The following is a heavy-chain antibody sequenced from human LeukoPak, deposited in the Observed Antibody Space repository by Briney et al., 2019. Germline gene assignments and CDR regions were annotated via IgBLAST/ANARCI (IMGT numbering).Heavy chain of an antibody. CDR3: ARGRSGYQLPPDDYYYYYMDV. CDR1: GYTFTSYD. V-gene: IGHV1-8*03. J-gene: IGHJ6*03. D-gene: IGHD6-6*01. Sequence: ASVKVSCKASGYTFTSYDINWVRQATGQGLEWMGWMNPNSGNTGYAQKFQGRVTITRNTSISTAYMELSSLRSEDTAVYYCARGRSGYQLPPDDYYYYYMDVWGKGTTVTVSS. CDR2: MNPNSGNT.